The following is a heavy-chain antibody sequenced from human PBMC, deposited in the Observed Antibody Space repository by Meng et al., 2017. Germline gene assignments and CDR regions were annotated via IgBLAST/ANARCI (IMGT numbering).Heavy chain of an antibody. Sequence: LTESGPGLVKPSGILDLLGGVSGGSISSSKWWSWVRQPPGNGLEWIGEIYHSGSTNYNPSLKSRVTISVDKSKNQFSLKLSSVTAADTAVYYCARAGVGYYDSSGPYSYWGQGTLVTVSS. D-gene: IGHD3-22*01. CDR2: IYHSGST. CDR1: GGSISSSKW. J-gene: IGHJ4*02. CDR3: ARAGVGYYDSSGPYSY. V-gene: IGHV4-4*02.